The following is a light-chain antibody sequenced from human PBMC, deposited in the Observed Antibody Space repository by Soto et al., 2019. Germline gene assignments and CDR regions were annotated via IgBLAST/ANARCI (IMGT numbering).Light chain of an antibody. V-gene: IGKV3-20*01. J-gene: IGKJ2*01. CDR1: QSVNNNY. CDR3: QQYGSSLYS. Sequence: EIVLTQSPGTLSLSPGERATLSCRASQSVNNNYVAWYQQKSGLAPRLLIFAASNRAAGIPGRFSGSGSGTDFTLTISRLEPEDFALYYCQQYGSSLYSFGQGTKLEIK. CDR2: AAS.